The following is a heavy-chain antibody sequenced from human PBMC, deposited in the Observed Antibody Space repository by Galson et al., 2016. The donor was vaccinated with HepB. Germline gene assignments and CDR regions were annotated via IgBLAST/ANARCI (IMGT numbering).Heavy chain of an antibody. CDR3: ARVKVPGTEDLQY. V-gene: IGHV3-30*03. J-gene: IGHJ1*01. CDR2: IAHDGYEK. Sequence: LRLSCAASGFTFSSYGMHWVRQAPGKGLEWVAVIAHDGYEKYYTESVEGRFAVSRDNSKNTLYLQMNTLRPEDTATYYCARVKVPGTEDLQYWGQGTLVSVSS. CDR1: GFTFSSYG. D-gene: IGHD1-26*01.